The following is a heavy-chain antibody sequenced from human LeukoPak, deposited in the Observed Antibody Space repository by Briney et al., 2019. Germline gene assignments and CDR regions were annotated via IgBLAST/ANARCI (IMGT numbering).Heavy chain of an antibody. CDR1: GGSISSYY. V-gene: IGHV4-59*01. Sequence: SSETLSLTCTVSGGSISSYYWSWIRQPPGKGLEWIGYIYYSGSTNYNPSLKSRVTISVDTSKNQFSLKLSSVTAADTAVYYCAGVRGNDYYDSSRYYYYMDVWGKGTTVTISS. D-gene: IGHD3-22*01. J-gene: IGHJ6*03. CDR3: AGVRGNDYYDSSRYYYYMDV. CDR2: IYYSGST.